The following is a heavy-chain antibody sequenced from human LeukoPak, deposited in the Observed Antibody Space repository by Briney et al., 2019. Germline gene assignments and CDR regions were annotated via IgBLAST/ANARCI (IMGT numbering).Heavy chain of an antibody. D-gene: IGHD3-3*01. V-gene: IGHV4-4*02. CDR3: AREGGFYRPLDY. Sequence: SETLSLTCGVSGGSVTSTNWWTWVRPPPGKGLEWIGEVHLDGTTNYNPSLKSRLTMSVDLSENHISLTLTSVTAADTAVYYCAREGGFYRPLDYSGQGTLVTVSS. CDR2: VHLDGTT. J-gene: IGHJ4*02. CDR1: GGSVTSTNW.